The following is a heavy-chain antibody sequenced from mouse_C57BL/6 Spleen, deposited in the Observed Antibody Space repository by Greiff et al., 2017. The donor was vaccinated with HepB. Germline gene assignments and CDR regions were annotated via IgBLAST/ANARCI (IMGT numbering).Heavy chain of an antibody. J-gene: IGHJ4*01. CDR1: GYTFTDYD. V-gene: IGHV1-15*01. CDR2: IDPETGGT. CDR3: TRPHYGSTYYYAMDY. Sequence: QVQLQQSGAELVRPGASVTLSCKASGYTFTDYDMHWVKQTPVHGLEWIGAIDPETGGTAYNQKFKGKAILTADKSSSTAYMELRSLTSEDSAVYYCTRPHYGSTYYYAMDYWGQGTSVTVSS. D-gene: IGHD1-1*01.